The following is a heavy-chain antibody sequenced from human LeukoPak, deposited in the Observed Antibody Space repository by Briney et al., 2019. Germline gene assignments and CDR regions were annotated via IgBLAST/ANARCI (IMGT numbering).Heavy chain of an antibody. CDR2: ISSSSSYI. CDR3: ARERAAGTFDY. Sequence: GGSLRLSCAASGFTLSSYSMNWVRQAPGKGLEWVSSISSSSSYIYCADSVKGRFTISRDNAKNSLYLQMNSLRAEDTAVYSCARERAAGTFDYWGQGTLVTVSS. J-gene: IGHJ4*02. CDR1: GFTLSSYS. D-gene: IGHD6-13*01. V-gene: IGHV3-21*01.